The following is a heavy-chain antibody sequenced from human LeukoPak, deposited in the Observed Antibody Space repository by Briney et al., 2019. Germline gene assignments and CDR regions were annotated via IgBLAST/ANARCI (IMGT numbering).Heavy chain of an antibody. CDR1: GYSFTSYY. CDR2: INPNGGGT. CDR3: ARGRSPYGGVFYFDN. V-gene: IGHV1-46*01. Sequence: ASVKVSCKASGYSFTSYYIHWVRQAPGQGLEWMGVINPNGGGTSYVEKFQGRVTMTRDTSTNTVYVELSSLRSEDTAVYYCARGRSPYGGVFYFDNWGQGTLVTVSS. J-gene: IGHJ4*02. D-gene: IGHD4-23*01.